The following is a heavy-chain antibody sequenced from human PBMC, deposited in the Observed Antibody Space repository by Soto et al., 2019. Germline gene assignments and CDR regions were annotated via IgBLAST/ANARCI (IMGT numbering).Heavy chain of an antibody. V-gene: IGHV3-21*01. CDR3: TRDNRDLCSGYWPQNYFCMDV. J-gene: IGHJ6*02. D-gene: IGHD3-3*01. CDR2: NRSSSSYI. CDR1: GFTFSSYS. Sequence: LRLSRAPSGFTFSSYSMNWVGQAPGKGLEWDSSNRSSSSYIYYADSVNRRFTISRDNAKNSLYLQMNSLRAEDTAVYYGTRDNRDLCSGYWPQNYFCMDVCGQRTTGTVAS.